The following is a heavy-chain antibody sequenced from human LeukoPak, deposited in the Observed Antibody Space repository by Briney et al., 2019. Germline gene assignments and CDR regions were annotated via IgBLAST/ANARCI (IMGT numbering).Heavy chain of an antibody. V-gene: IGHV5-51*01. Sequence: GASLEIFCQGSGSIFTSYWIGWVRPLPGKGLEWMGIIYPGDSDTRYSPSFQGQVTISADKSISTAYLQWSSLKASDTVMYYCARQSGSYPYFDYWGQGTLVTVSS. CDR1: GSIFTSYW. D-gene: IGHD1-26*01. J-gene: IGHJ4*02. CDR3: ARQSGSYPYFDY. CDR2: IYPGDSDT.